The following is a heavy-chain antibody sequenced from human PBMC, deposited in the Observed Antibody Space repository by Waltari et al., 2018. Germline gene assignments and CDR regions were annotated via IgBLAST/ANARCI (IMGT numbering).Heavy chain of an antibody. V-gene: IGHV4-4*07. CDR2: IYTSGST. Sequence: QVQLQESGPGLVKPSETLSLTCTVSGGSISSYYWSWIRQPAGKGLEWIGRIYTSGSTNYNPSLKSRVTMSVDTSKNQFSLKLSSVTAADTAVYYCARLAGYSGYDTNWFDPWGQGTLVTVSS. D-gene: IGHD5-12*01. CDR1: GGSISSYY. CDR3: ARLAGYSGYDTNWFDP. J-gene: IGHJ5*02.